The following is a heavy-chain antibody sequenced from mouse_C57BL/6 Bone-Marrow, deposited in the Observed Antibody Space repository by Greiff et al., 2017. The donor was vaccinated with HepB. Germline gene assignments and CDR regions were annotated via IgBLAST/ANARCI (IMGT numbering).Heavy chain of an antibody. D-gene: IGHD1-1*01. CDR3: TRAGIYYYGSSYDPGAMDY. J-gene: IGHJ4*01. CDR1: GFTFSSYA. Sequence: EVQVVESGEGLVKPGGSLKLSCAASGFTFSSYAMSWVRQTPEKRLEWVAYISSGGDYIYYADTVKGRFTISRDNARNTLYLQMSSLKSEDTAMYYCTRAGIYYYGSSYDPGAMDYWGQGTSVTVSS. CDR2: ISSGGDYI. V-gene: IGHV5-9-1*02.